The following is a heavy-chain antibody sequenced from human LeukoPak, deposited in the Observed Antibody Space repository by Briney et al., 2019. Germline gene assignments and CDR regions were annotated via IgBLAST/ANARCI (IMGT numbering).Heavy chain of an antibody. CDR1: GYTFSSYG. CDR2: IRGDNGDT. J-gene: IGHJ4*02. D-gene: IGHD3-9*01. Sequence: ASVKVSCKTSGYTFSSYGITWVRQAPGQGLEWVGWIRGDNGDTNYAQKLQGRVTMTTDTSTSTAYMELRSLGSDETAVYYCARVGLLTGYYFFDSWGQGTLVTVSS. CDR3: ARVGLLTGYYFFDS. V-gene: IGHV1-18*01.